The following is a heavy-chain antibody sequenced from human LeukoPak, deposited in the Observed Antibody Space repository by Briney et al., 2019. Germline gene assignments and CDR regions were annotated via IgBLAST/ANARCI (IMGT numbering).Heavy chain of an antibody. D-gene: IGHD2-2*01. CDR2: IYHSGST. V-gene: IGHV4-59*01. CDR3: AREENAVFDY. CDR1: GGSISSYY. Sequence: PSETLSLTCTVSGGSISSYYWSWIRQPPGKGLEWIGYIYHSGSTNYNPSLKSRVTISVDTSKNQFSLKLSSVTAADTAVYYCAREENAVFDYWGQGTLVTVSS. J-gene: IGHJ4*02.